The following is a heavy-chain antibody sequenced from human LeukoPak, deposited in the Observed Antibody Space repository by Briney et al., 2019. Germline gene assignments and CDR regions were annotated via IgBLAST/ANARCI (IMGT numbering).Heavy chain of an antibody. CDR1: GGSFSGYY. J-gene: IGHJ4*02. CDR3: ARGGGSSPSCTNGVCYRWDFDY. CDR2: INHSGST. V-gene: IGHV4-34*01. Sequence: SETLSLTCAVYGGSFSGYYWSWIRQPPGKGLEWIGEINHSGSTNYNPSLKSRVTISVDTSKNQFSLKLSSVTAADTAVYYCARGGGSSPSCTNGVCYRWDFDYWGQGTLVTVSS. D-gene: IGHD2-8*01.